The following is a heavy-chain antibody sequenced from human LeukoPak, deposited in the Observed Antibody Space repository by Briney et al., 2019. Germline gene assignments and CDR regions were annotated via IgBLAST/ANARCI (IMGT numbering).Heavy chain of an antibody. V-gene: IGHV1-24*01. D-gene: IGHD1-26*01. CDR3: ATPIVGGLYFDY. J-gene: IGHJ4*02. CDR1: GYTLTELS. CDR2: FDPEDGET. Sequence: ASVKVSCKVSGYTLTELSMHWVRQAPGKGLEWMGGFDPEDGETTYAQKFQGRVTMTEDTSTDTAYMELSSLRSEDTAVYYCATPIVGGLYFDYWGQGTLVTVSS.